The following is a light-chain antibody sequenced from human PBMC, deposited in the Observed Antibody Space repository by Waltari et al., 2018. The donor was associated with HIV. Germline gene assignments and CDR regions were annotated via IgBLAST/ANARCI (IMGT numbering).Light chain of an antibody. J-gene: IGLJ3*02. CDR2: EVY. V-gene: IGLV2-14*03. Sequence: QSALTQPASVSGSPGQSITISCSAPPSDIDPLTYFPWYQQHPGNVPKLIFFEVYYRPAGLSDRFSASKSGNTASLTISDLQPEDEADYFCSSYSTRNFLMFGGGTKLTVL. CDR1: PSDIDPLTY. CDR3: SSYSTRNFLM.